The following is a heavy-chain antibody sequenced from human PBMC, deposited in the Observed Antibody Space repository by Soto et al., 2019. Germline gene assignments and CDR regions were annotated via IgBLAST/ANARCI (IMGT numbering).Heavy chain of an antibody. D-gene: IGHD3-3*01. CDR3: ARKQAGFFYGIDY. V-gene: IGHV4-31*03. J-gene: IGHJ4*02. CDR2: IDGSGYT. Sequence: PSETLSLTCTVSGDSITSVGYYWSWIRQYPGKGLEWLGYIDGSGYTFYNPSLQSRLTLSMDTSKNQFSLKLSSATAADTAVYFCARKQAGFFYGIDYWGQGTLVTVSS. CDR1: GDSITSVGYY.